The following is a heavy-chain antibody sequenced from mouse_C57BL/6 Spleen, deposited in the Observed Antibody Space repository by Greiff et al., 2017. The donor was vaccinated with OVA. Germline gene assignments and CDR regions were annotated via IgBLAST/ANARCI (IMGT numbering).Heavy chain of an antibody. CDR3: ARHPYYDYAAMDY. CDR2: IWSDGST. Sequence: QVQLKESGPGLVAPSQSLSITCTVSGFSLTSYGVHWVRQPPGKGLEWLVVIWSDGSTTYNSALKSRLSISKDNSKSQVFLKMNSLQTDDTAMYYCARHPYYDYAAMDYWGQGTSVTVSS. V-gene: IGHV2-6-1*01. CDR1: GFSLTSYG. D-gene: IGHD1-1*02. J-gene: IGHJ4*01.